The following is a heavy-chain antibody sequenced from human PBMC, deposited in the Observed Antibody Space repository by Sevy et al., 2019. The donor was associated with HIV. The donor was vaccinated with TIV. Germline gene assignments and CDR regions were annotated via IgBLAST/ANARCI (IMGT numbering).Heavy chain of an antibody. CDR2: IYPGDSET. Sequence: GESLKISCKGSGYRFNSYWIGWVRQMPGKGLEWMGIIYPGDSETRYSPSFQGQVTISADKSISSAYLQWSSLKASDTAMYYCARLEMTIISVDAFDIWGQGTMVTVSS. J-gene: IGHJ3*02. V-gene: IGHV5-51*01. CDR3: ARLEMTIISVDAFDI. CDR1: GYRFNSYW. D-gene: IGHD4-17*01.